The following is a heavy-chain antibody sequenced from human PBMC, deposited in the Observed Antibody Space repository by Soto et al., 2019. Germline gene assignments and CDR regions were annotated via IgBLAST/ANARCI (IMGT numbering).Heavy chain of an antibody. CDR1: GGTFSSYT. D-gene: IGHD4-17*01. CDR3: ARDQDYGDYVNDRFYYYYGMDV. Sequence: VQLVQSGAEVKKPGSSVKVSCKASGGTFSSYTISWVRQAPGRGLEWMGRIIPILGIANYAQKFQGRVTITADKSTSTAYTELSSLRSEDTAVYYCARDQDYGDYVNDRFYYYYGMDVWGQGTTVTVSS. CDR2: IIPILGIA. J-gene: IGHJ6*02. V-gene: IGHV1-69*08.